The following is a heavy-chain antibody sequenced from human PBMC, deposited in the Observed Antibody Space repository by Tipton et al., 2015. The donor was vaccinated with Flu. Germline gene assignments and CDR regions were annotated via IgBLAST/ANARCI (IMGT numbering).Heavy chain of an antibody. J-gene: IGHJ6*02. V-gene: IGHV4-34*01. CDR2: INHSGSI. CDR3: ARLKPLSRSYYYYGMDV. CDR1: GGSFNDYF. Sequence: TLSLTCAVFGGSFNDYFWTWIRQPPGKGLEWIGEINHSGSINYNPSLQSRVTISVDTSKSQFSLRLSSVTAADTAVYYCARLKPLSRSYYYYGMDVWGQGTTVTVSS. D-gene: IGHD6-13*01.